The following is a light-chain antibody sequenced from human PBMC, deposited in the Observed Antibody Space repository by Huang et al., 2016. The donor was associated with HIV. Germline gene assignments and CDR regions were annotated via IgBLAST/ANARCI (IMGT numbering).Light chain of an antibody. CDR3: QQYSTFPLYT. Sequence: DIQMTQSPPTLSASVGDRVNINCRASQSVASWVAWYQQKPGKAPKLLIYQASLLDIGAPSRFSGSWSETEFTLTIGDLQPDDSATYYCQQYSTFPLYTFAQGTKLEI. CDR1: QSVASW. V-gene: IGKV1-5*03. J-gene: IGKJ2*01. CDR2: QAS.